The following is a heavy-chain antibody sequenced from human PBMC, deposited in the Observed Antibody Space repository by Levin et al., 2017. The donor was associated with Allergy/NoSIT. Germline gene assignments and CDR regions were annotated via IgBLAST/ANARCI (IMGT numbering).Heavy chain of an antibody. V-gene: IGHV1-18*01. J-gene: IGHJ6*02. Sequence: VASVKVSCKASGYTFTSYGISWVRQAPGQGLEWMGWISAYNGNTNYAQKLQGRVTMTTDTSTSTAYMELRSLRSDDTAVYYCARDSKKPIFGVVIVAPVMDVWGQGTTVTVSS. CDR2: ISAYNGNT. CDR3: ARDSKKPIFGVVIVAPVMDV. D-gene: IGHD3-3*01. CDR1: GYTFTSYG.